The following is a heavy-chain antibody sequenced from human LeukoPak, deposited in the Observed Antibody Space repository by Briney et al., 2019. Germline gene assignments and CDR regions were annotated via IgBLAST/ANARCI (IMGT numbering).Heavy chain of an antibody. V-gene: IGHV1-69*05. CDR3: ARVVGDEGWFDP. J-gene: IGHJ5*02. CDR2: IIPIFGTA. D-gene: IGHD1-26*01. Sequence: SVKVSCKASGGTFSSYAISWVRQAPGQGLEWMGGIIPIFGTANYAQKFQGRVTITTDESTSTAYMELSSLRSEDTAVYYCARVVGDEGWFDPWGQGTLVTVSS. CDR1: GGTFSSYA.